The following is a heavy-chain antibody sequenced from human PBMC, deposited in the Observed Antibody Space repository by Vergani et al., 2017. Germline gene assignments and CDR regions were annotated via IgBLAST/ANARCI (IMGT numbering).Heavy chain of an antibody. J-gene: IGHJ4*02. V-gene: IGHV4-39*01. CDR2: IYYSGLT. CDR1: ADSISSGSYY. Sequence: QVQLQQSGPGLVKPSETLFLTCTVSADSISSGSYYWGWIRQPPGKSLEWIGGIYYSGLTYYNPSLKSRVAISVDTSKNQFSLKVTSVTAADTAVYFCARQRPGSGWSPGDFDDWGQGILVTVSS. D-gene: IGHD6-19*01. CDR3: ARQRPGSGWSPGDFDD.